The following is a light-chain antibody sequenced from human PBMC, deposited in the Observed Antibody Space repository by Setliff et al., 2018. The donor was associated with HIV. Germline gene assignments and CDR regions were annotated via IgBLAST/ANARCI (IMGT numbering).Light chain of an antibody. CDR1: QSVNSN. V-gene: IGKV3-15*01. J-gene: IGKJ1*01. CDR3: QQYNNWPPERT. CDR2: GAS. Sequence: EIVMTQSPATLSVSPGERATLSCRASQSVNSNLAWYQQKPGQAPRLLIYGASTRATGIPARFSGSGSGTEFTLTISRLQSEDFAVYYCQQYNNWPPERTFGQGTK.